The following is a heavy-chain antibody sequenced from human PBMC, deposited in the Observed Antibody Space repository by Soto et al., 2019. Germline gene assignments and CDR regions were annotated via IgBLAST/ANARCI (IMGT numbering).Heavy chain of an antibody. V-gene: IGHV1-69*13. J-gene: IGHJ6*02. CDR1: GGTFSSYA. Sequence: SVKVSCKASGGTFSSYAISWVRQAPGQGLEWMGGIIPIFGTANYAQKFQGRVTITADESTSTAYMELSSLRSEDTAVYYCARDSRPVVVPAAVQDYYYGMDVWGQGTTVTVSS. CDR2: IIPIFGTA. CDR3: ARDSRPVVVPAAVQDYYYGMDV. D-gene: IGHD2-2*02.